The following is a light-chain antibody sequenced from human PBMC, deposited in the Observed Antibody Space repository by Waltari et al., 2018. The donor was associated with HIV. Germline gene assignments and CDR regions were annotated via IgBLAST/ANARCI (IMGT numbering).Light chain of an antibody. V-gene: IGKV3-11*01. CDR2: DAS. CDR1: QSVSTY. Sequence: EIVLTQPPATLSLSPGDRATLSCRASQSVSTYLGWYQQKHGQPPRLLIYDASYRASGIPDRFSGSGSGTDFTLTISSLEPEDFAVYYCQQRYNWPPITFGQGTRLEIK. J-gene: IGKJ5*01. CDR3: QQRYNWPPIT.